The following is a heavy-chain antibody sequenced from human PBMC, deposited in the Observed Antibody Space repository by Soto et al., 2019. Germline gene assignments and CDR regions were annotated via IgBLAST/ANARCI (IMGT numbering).Heavy chain of an antibody. CDR2: IYHSGST. D-gene: IGHD6-13*01. V-gene: IGHV4-38-2*01. CDR3: ARVGIAAAEHFDY. CDR1: GYSISSGYY. Sequence: SETLSLTCAVSGYSISSGYYWGWIRQPPGKGLEWIGSIYHSGSTYYNPSLKSRVTISVDTSKNQFSLKLSSVTAADTAVYYCARVGIAAAEHFDYWGQGTLVTVSS. J-gene: IGHJ4*02.